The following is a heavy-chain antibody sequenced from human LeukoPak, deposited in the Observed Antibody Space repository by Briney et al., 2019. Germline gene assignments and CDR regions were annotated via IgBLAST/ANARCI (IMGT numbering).Heavy chain of an antibody. D-gene: IGHD3-22*01. CDR2: INSDGSST. Sequence: GGSLRLSCAASGFTFSSYWMHWVRQAPGKGLVWVSRINSDGSSTSYADSVKGRFTISRDNAKNTLYLQMNSLRAEDTAVYYCARVSLYYYDSSGYAYWGQGTLVTVPS. V-gene: IGHV3-74*01. CDR3: ARVSLYYYDSSGYAY. J-gene: IGHJ4*02. CDR1: GFTFSSYW.